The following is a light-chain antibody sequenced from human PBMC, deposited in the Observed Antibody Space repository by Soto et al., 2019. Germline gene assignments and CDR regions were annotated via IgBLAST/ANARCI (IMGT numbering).Light chain of an antibody. Sequence: EIVMTQSPATLSVSPGERANLSFRASQSVSSNLAWYQQKPGQAPRLLIYGASTRATGFPARFSGSGSGTEFTLTISSLQSEDFAVYYCQQYNNWPMTFGQGTKVDIK. CDR1: QSVSSN. V-gene: IGKV3-15*01. CDR2: GAS. J-gene: IGKJ1*01. CDR3: QQYNNWPMT.